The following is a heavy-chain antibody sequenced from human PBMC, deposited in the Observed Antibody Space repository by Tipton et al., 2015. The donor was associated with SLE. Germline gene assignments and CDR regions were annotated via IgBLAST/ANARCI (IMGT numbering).Heavy chain of an antibody. CDR3: ARLHGYSYGLNWFDP. CDR2: IYYTGSTT. Sequence: TLSLTCTVSGGSVSSSGKYWAWIRQPPGKGLEWIWSIYYTGSTTYYNSFLKSRVTMSVDTSKNQFSLRLTSVIAADTAVYYCARLHGYSYGLNWFDPWGQGTLISVSS. J-gene: IGHJ5*02. CDR1: GGSVSSSGKY. V-gene: IGHV4-39*07. D-gene: IGHD5-18*01.